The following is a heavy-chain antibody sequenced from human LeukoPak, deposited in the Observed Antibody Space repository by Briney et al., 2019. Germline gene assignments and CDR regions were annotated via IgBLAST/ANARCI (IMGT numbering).Heavy chain of an antibody. CDR1: GFTFSSYG. CDR3: AREHHYYDSSGYLY. V-gene: IGHV3-33*01. J-gene: IGHJ4*02. Sequence: GGSLRLSCAASGFTFSSYGMHWVRQAPGKGLEWVAVIWYDGSNKYYADSVKGRFTISSDNSKNTLYLQMNSLRAEDTAVYYCAREHHYYDSSGYLYWGQGTLVTVSS. CDR2: IWYDGSNK. D-gene: IGHD3-22*01.